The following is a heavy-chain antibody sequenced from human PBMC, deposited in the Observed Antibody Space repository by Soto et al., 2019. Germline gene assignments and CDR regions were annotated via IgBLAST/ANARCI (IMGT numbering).Heavy chain of an antibody. CDR3: ARPPIQLKPYDFDY. Sequence: QVQLVESGGGVVQPGRSLRLSCAASGFTFSSYAMHWVRQAPGKGLEWVAVISYDGSNKYYADSVKGRCTISRDNSKNTLYLQMNSLRAEDTAVYYCARPPIQLKPYDFDYWGQGTLVTVSS. CDR1: GFTFSSYA. CDR2: ISYDGSNK. D-gene: IGHD5-18*01. V-gene: IGHV3-30-3*01. J-gene: IGHJ4*02.